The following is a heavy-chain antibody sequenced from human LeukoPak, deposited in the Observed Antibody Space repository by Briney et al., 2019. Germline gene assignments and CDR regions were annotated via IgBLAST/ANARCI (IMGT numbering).Heavy chain of an antibody. Sequence: PGGSLRLSCAASGFTFSSYAMHWVRQAPGKGLEWVAVISYDGSDEYYAASVKGRFTISRDNAENTLYLQMNSLRVEDTAVYYCVRSAFHAGSGNYYDYWGQGTLVTVSS. V-gene: IGHV3-30-3*01. D-gene: IGHD3-22*01. J-gene: IGHJ4*02. CDR2: ISYDGSDE. CDR1: GFTFSSYA. CDR3: VRSAFHAGSGNYYDY.